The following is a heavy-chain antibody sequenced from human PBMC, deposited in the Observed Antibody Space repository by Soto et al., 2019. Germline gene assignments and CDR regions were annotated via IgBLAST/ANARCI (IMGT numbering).Heavy chain of an antibody. D-gene: IGHD3-22*01. CDR2: INHSGST. CDR1: GGSFSGYY. CDR3: ARSPDESGGYFVY. Sequence: SETLSLTCAVYGGSFSGYYWSLIRQPPGKGLEWIGEINHSGSTNYNPSLKSRVTISVDTSKNQFSLKLSSVTAADTAVYYCARSPDESGGYFVYWGQGTLVTVSS. V-gene: IGHV4-34*01. J-gene: IGHJ4*02.